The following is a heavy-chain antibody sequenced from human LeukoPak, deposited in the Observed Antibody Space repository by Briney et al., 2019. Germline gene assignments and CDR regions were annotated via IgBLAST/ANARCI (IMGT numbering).Heavy chain of an antibody. V-gene: IGHV3-9*01. D-gene: IGHD1-26*01. CDR2: ISWNSGSI. Sequence: SLRLSCAASGFTFDDYAMHWVRQAPGKGLEWVSGISWNSGSIGYADSVKGRFTISRDNAKNSLYLQMNSLRAEDTAVYYCAKDSDPVGAHYFDYWGQGTLVTVSS. J-gene: IGHJ4*02. CDR3: AKDSDPVGAHYFDY. CDR1: GFTFDDYA.